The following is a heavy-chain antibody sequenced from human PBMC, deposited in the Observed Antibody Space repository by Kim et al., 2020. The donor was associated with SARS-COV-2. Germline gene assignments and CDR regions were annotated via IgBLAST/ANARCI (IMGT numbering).Heavy chain of an antibody. Sequence: RFTISRDNSKNTLYLQMNSLRAEDTAVYYCAKGLCSGGSCYSFLDDAFDIWGQGKMVTVSS. D-gene: IGHD2-15*01. CDR3: AKGLCSGGSCYSFLDDAFDI. V-gene: IGHV3-23*01. J-gene: IGHJ3*02.